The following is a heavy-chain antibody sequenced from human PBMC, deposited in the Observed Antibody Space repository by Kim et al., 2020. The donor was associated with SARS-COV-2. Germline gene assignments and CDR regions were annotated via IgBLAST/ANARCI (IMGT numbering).Heavy chain of an antibody. V-gene: IGHV3-74*01. D-gene: IGHD2-8*01. Sequence: GGSLRLSCTASGFTFSRFWMHWVRQAPGKGLVWVSHINSDGSRTNYADSVKGRFTISRDNAKNALYLQMNSLRAEDTAVYYCARGAEDNGNISPHWGQGTLVTVSS. CDR2: INSDGSRT. J-gene: IGHJ4*02. CDR3: ARGAEDNGNISPH. CDR1: GFTFSRFW.